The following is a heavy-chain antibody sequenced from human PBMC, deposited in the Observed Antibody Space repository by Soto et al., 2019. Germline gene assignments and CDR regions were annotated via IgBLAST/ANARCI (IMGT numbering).Heavy chain of an antibody. CDR2: IYYSGST. D-gene: IGHD1-26*01. V-gene: IGHV4-31*03. CDR1: GGSISSGGYY. J-gene: IGHJ3*02. Sequence: SETLSLTCTVSGGSISSGGYYWSWIRQRPGKGLEWIGYIYYSGSTYYNPSLKSRVTISVDTSKNQFSLKLSSVTAADTAVYYSARVHTEGATDAFDIWGQGTMVTV. CDR3: ARVHTEGATDAFDI.